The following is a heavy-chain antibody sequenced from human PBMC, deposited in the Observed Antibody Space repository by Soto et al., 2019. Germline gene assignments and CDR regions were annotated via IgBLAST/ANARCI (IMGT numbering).Heavy chain of an antibody. J-gene: IGHJ4*02. D-gene: IGHD2-8*01. V-gene: IGHV3-66*01. Sequence: GGSLRLSCAASGFTVSSNYINWVRQAPGKGLEWVSFIFSDGNTFHADSVKGRFTTFRDNSKNTVFLQMNNMRVDDTAVYYCADGFMRYWGQGALVTV. CDR3: ADGFMRY. CDR1: GFTVSSNY. CDR2: IFSDGNT.